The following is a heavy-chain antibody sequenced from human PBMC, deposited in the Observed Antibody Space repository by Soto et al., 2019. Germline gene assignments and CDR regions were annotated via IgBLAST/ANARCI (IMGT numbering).Heavy chain of an antibody. Sequence: PGESLKISFTGFGYTFTTFWISWVRRMPGKGLEWMGRIDPGDTYATYSPAFQGHVTISADKATSTAYLQWSSLKASDTAMYFCARIYCTTTTCDSWFDPWGQGTLVTVSS. V-gene: IGHV5-10-1*01. CDR2: IDPGDTYA. D-gene: IGHD2-2*01. J-gene: IGHJ5*02. CDR3: ARIYCTTTTCDSWFDP. CDR1: GYTFTTFW.